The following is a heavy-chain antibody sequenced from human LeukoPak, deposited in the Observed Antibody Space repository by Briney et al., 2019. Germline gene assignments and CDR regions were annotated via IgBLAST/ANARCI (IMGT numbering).Heavy chain of an antibody. CDR1: GFTVSSNY. Sequence: GGSLRLSCAASGFTVSSNYMSWVRQAPGKGLEWVSVIYSGGSAYYADSVKGRFTISRDNSKNTLYLQMNSLRAEDTAVYYCARGDPYCSSTSCYVDYWGQGTLVTVSS. CDR3: ARGDPYCSSTSCYVDY. CDR2: IYSGGSA. V-gene: IGHV3-66*01. D-gene: IGHD2-2*01. J-gene: IGHJ4*02.